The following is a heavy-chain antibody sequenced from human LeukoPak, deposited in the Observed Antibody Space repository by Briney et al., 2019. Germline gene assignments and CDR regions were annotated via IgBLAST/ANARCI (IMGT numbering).Heavy chain of an antibody. D-gene: IGHD5-12*01. Sequence: PSETLSLTCAVYGGSFSGYYWSWIRQPPGKGLEWIGEINHSGSTNYNPSLKSRVTISVDTSKNQFSLKLSSVTAADTAVYYCARPLDGGYVAFDIWGQGTMVTVSS. V-gene: IGHV4-34*01. CDR3: ARPLDGGYVAFDI. CDR2: INHSGST. J-gene: IGHJ3*02. CDR1: GGSFSGYY.